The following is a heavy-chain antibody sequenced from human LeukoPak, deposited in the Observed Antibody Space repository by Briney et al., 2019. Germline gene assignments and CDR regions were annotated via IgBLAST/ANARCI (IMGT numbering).Heavy chain of an antibody. CDR3: ARGGPSLGVDY. CDR1: GGSVSSGNYY. D-gene: IGHD5/OR15-5a*01. CDR2: ISYSGST. Sequence: SETLSLTCTVSGGSVSSGNYYWSWIRQPPGKGLKWIGYISYSGSTNYNPSLKSRVTISVDTSKNRFSLRLSSVTAADTAVYYCARGGPSLGVDYWGQGTLVTVSS. V-gene: IGHV4-61*01. J-gene: IGHJ4*02.